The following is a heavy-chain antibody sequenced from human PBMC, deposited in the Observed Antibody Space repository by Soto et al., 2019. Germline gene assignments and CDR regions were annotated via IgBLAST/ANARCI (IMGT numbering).Heavy chain of an antibody. CDR1: GFTFSRSA. Sequence: GGSLRLSCAASGFTFSRSAMSWVRQAPGKGLEWVSDISGSGGSTHYADSVKGRFTISRDNSKNTLYLQMNSLRAEDTAVYYCAKSDYYYGMDVWGQGPTVTVSS. J-gene: IGHJ6*02. V-gene: IGHV3-23*01. CDR3: AKSDYYYGMDV. CDR2: ISGSGGST.